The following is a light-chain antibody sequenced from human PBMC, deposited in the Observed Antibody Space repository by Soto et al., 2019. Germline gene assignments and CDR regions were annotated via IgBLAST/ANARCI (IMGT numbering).Light chain of an antibody. CDR1: SSDVGSYDL. CDR2: EAT. CDR3: KSYAGSNTYV. J-gene: IGLJ1*01. V-gene: IGLV2-14*02. Sequence: QSVLTQPASVSGSPGQSITISCTGASSDVGSYDLVSWYQQHSGKAPKLIIYEATKRPSGVPDRFSGSKSGNTASLTVSGLQAADEADYFCKSYAGSNTYVFGSGTKVTVL.